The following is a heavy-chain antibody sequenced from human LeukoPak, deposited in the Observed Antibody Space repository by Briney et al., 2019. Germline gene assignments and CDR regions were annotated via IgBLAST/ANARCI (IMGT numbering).Heavy chain of an antibody. D-gene: IGHD3-22*01. CDR2: IGPSGDKT. Sequence: GGSLRLSCAASGFTFNIHGMNWVRQAPGKGPEWVSGIGPSGDKTYYADSVKGRFTISRDNSENTVYLQMNSLRAEDTAVYYCARVLHKRNYDSSGYYGYWGQGTLVTVSS. CDR1: GFTFNIHG. J-gene: IGHJ4*02. CDR3: ARVLHKRNYDSSGYYGY. V-gene: IGHV3-23*01.